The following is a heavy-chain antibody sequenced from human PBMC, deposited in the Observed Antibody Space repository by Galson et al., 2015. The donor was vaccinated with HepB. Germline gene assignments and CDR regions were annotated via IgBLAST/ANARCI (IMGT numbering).Heavy chain of an antibody. V-gene: IGHV4-34*01. Sequence: SLTCAVYGGSFSGYYWSWIRQPPGKGLEWIGEINHSGSTNYNPSLKSRVTISVDTSKNQFSLKLSSVTAADTAVYYCARHAPEGLDWYFDLWGRGTLVTVSS. CDR2: INHSGST. J-gene: IGHJ2*01. CDR3: ARHAPEGLDWYFDL. CDR1: GGSFSGYY. D-gene: IGHD4/OR15-4a*01.